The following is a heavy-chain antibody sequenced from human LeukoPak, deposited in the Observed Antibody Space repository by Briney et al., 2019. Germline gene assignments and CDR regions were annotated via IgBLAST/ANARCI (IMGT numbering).Heavy chain of an antibody. CDR3: AKVGYNVYYYYMDV. D-gene: IGHD5-12*01. Sequence: GGSLRLSCKASGFTFSSYWMHWVRQIPGRGLAWVSRINGDGSDTNSADSVKGRFTISRDNSKNTLYLQMNSLRAEDTAVYYCAKVGYNVYYYYMDVWGKGTTVTVSS. CDR2: INGDGSDT. V-gene: IGHV3-74*01. CDR1: GFTFSSYW. J-gene: IGHJ6*03.